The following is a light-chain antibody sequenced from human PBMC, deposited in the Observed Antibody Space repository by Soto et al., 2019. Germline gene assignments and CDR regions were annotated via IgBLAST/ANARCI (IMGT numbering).Light chain of an antibody. CDR3: SSFAGSNNFPYV. Sequence: QSALTQPPSASGSPGQSVTISCTGTIRDVGAYDYVSWYQQHPGKAPKLMIYEINKRPSGVADRLSGSKSGNTASLTVSGLQAEDEADYYCSSFAGSNNFPYVFGTGTKLTVL. CDR2: EIN. J-gene: IGLJ1*01. CDR1: IRDVGAYDY. V-gene: IGLV2-8*01.